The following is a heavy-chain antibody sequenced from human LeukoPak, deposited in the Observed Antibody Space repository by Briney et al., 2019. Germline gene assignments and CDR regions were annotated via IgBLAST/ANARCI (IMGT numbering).Heavy chain of an antibody. D-gene: IGHD2-2*01. Sequence: QPGGSLRLSCVVSGFPFSKNPMNWVRQAPGKGLEWVSYISTAITTTYYAESVKGRFTISRDNAKNSLYLQMNSLRVEDTAVYYCARDGGKGYEIDYWGKGTLVTVSS. V-gene: IGHV3-48*01. CDR2: ISTAITTT. CDR1: GFPFSKNP. CDR3: ARDGGKGYEIDY. J-gene: IGHJ4*02.